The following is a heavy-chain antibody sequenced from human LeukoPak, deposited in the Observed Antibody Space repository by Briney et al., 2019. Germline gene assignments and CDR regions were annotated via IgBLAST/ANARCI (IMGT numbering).Heavy chain of an antibody. CDR1: GGSISSYY. V-gene: IGHV4-59*08. CDR3: ARRYDSTLYYYYYMDV. Sequence: SETLSLTCTVSGGSISSYYWSWIRQPPGKGLEWIGCIYYSGSTNYNPSLKSRVTISVGTSKNQFSLKLSSVTAADTAVYYCARRYDSTLYYYYYMDVWGKGTTVTVSS. CDR2: IYYSGST. J-gene: IGHJ6*03. D-gene: IGHD3-22*01.